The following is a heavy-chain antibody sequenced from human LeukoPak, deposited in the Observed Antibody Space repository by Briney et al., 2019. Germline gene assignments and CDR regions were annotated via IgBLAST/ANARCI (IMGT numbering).Heavy chain of an antibody. J-gene: IGHJ5*02. D-gene: IGHD1-1*01. V-gene: IGHV4-59*01. CDR3: AREHRLRNETETTDWFDP. Sequence: SETLSLTCTVSGGSISSYFWSWIRQPPGKGPEWIGYIHYSGSTNSNPSLRSRVTISLDTSKNQFSLKLTSVTAADTAVYYCAREHRLRNETETTDWFDPWGQGTPVTVSS. CDR2: IHYSGST. CDR1: GGSISSYF.